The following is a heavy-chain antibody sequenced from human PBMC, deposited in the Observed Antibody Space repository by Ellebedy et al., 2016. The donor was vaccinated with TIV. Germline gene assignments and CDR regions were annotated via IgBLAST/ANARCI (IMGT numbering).Heavy chain of an antibody. CDR3: AKGRGGGSDTSAPRYYFDY. CDR1: GFTFSSYA. Sequence: PGGSLRLSCAASGFTFSSYAMSRVRQAPGKGLEWVSTISSTGSRTYYADSVEGRFIISRDNSKKTLYLPMNSLRAEDTAVYYCAKGRGGGSDTSAPRYYFDYWGLGTLVTVSS. J-gene: IGHJ4*02. D-gene: IGHD3-22*01. CDR2: ISSTGSRT. V-gene: IGHV3-23*01.